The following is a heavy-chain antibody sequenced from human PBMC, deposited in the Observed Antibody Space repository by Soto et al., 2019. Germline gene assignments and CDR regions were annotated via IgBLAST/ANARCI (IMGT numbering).Heavy chain of an antibody. CDR2: IYYSGST. D-gene: IGHD6-6*01. CDR3: ARVGGLADRTFAY. J-gene: IGHJ4*02. V-gene: IGHV4-59*01. CDR1: GDSISDSY. Sequence: SETLSLTCTVSGDSISDSYWSWIRQPPGKELEWIGYIYYSGSTNYTPSLKSRVTISVDTSKNKFSLNLRSMSPADTAVYYCARVGGLADRTFAYWGPGTGVTVS.